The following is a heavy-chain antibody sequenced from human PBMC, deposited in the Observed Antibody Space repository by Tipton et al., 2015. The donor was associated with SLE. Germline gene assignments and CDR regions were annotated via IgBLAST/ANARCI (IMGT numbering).Heavy chain of an antibody. CDR3: AKVAYYYDSSGYLED. CDR2: ILYDGSNK. J-gene: IGHJ1*01. V-gene: IGHV3-30*02. CDR1: GFTFSSYG. D-gene: IGHD3-22*01. Sequence: SLRLSCAASGFTFSSYGMHWVRQAPGKGLEWVAFILYDGSNKYYADSVKGRFTISRDNSKNTLYLQMNSLRAEDTAVYYCAKVAYYYDSSGYLEDWGQGTLVTVSS.